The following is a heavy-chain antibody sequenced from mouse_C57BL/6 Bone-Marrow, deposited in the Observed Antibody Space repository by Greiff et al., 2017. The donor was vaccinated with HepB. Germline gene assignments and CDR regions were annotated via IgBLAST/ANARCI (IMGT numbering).Heavy chain of an antibody. CDR1: GFTFSNYW. CDR2: IRLKSDNYAT. V-gene: IGHV6-3*01. CDR3: TGPYYGSRRSYWYFDV. D-gene: IGHD1-1*01. Sequence: EVKLEESGGGLVQPGGSMKLSCVASGFTFSNYWMNWVRQSPEKGLEWVAQIRLKSDNYATHYAESVKGRFTISRDDSKSSVYLQMNNLRAEDTGIYYCTGPYYGSRRSYWYFDVWGTGTTVTVSS. J-gene: IGHJ1*03.